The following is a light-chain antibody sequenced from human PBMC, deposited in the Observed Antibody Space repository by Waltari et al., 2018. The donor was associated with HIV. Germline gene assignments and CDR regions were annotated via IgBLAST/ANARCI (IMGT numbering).Light chain of an antibody. Sequence: QSVLPQPPSASGTPGQRVTIPCYGSYSNIGRRIANVLWYQQPPGAAPKLLIYRHSPRPSGVPDRFSGSKSGTSASLAISAIQSEDEADYYCAIWDGLNGWVFGGGTRVTVL. CDR3: AIWDGLNGWV. V-gene: IGLV1-44*01. CDR1: YSNIGRRI. CDR2: RHS. J-gene: IGLJ3*02.